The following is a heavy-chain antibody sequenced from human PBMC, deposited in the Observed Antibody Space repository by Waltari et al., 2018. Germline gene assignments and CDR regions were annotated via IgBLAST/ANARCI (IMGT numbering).Heavy chain of an antibody. CDR1: AFAFRDYY. V-gene: IGHV3-11*01. CDR3: ARDRWIAVAGLDY. D-gene: IGHD6-19*01. CDR2: ISSGGSNI. J-gene: IGHJ4*02. Sequence: QVQLVEYGGGLVKHEWSMRLCLAASAFAFRDYYMNWIRQAPGKGLEWVSYISSGGSNIQYADSVKGRFTISRDNAKKSMYLQMNSLRAEDTAVYYCARDRWIAVAGLDYWGQGTLVTVSS.